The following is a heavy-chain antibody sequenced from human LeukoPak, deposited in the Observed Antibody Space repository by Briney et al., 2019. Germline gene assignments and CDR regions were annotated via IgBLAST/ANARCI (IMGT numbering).Heavy chain of an antibody. V-gene: IGHV3-64*04. D-gene: IGHD6-19*01. CDR2: ISSNGGST. Sequence: ASVKVSCKASGYTFSSYAMHWVRQAPGKGLEYVSAISSNGGSTYYADSVKGRFTISRDNSKNTLYLQMNSLRAEDTAVYYCAKTGAPRGWYGEFDYWGQGTLVTVSS. CDR3: AKTGAPRGWYGEFDY. J-gene: IGHJ4*02. CDR1: GYTFSSYA.